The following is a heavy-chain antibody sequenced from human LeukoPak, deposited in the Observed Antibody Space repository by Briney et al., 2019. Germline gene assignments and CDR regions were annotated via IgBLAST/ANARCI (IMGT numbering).Heavy chain of an antibody. CDR3: ARTTEGGYTYDYFYYYYMDV. J-gene: IGHJ6*03. V-gene: IGHV4-34*01. CDR1: GGSISSYY. CDR2: INHSGST. D-gene: IGHD5-18*01. Sequence: SETLSLTCTVSGGSISSYYWSWIRQPPGKGLEWIGEINHSGSTNYNPSLKSRVTISVDTSKNQFSLKLSSVTAADTAVYYCARTTEGGYTYDYFYYYYMDVWGKGTTVTISS.